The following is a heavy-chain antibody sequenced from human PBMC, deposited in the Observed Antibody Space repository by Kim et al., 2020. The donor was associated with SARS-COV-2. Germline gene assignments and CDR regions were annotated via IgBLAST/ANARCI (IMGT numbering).Heavy chain of an antibody. J-gene: IGHJ3*02. Sequence: YADSVRGRFTVSRDNSKNTLYLQMNSLRAEDTAVYYCAREWELRSKDAFDIWGQGTMVTVSS. D-gene: IGHD1-26*01. CDR3: AREWELRSKDAFDI. V-gene: IGHV3-66*01.